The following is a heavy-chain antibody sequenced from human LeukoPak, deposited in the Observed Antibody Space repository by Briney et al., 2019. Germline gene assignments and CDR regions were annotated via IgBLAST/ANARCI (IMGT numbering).Heavy chain of an antibody. D-gene: IGHD3-3*01. V-gene: IGHV5-51*01. Sequence: GESLKISCKGSGYSFTSYWIGWVRQMPGKGLEWMGIIYPGDSDTKYSPSFQGQVTISADKSISTAYLQWSSLKASDTAMYYCARLRFLEWLSLPFDYWGQGTLVTVSS. J-gene: IGHJ4*02. CDR1: GYSFTSYW. CDR2: IYPGDSDT. CDR3: ARLRFLEWLSLPFDY.